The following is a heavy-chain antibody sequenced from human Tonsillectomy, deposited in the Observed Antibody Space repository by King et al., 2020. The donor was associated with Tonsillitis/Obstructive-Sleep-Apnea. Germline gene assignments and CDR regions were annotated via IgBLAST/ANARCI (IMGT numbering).Heavy chain of an antibody. V-gene: IGHV3-15*07. CDR1: GFTFSNAW. J-gene: IGHJ6*02. D-gene: IGHD3-16*01. CDR3: VGGIGTMAYYGMDV. CDR2: IKSKTDGGTT. Sequence: VQLVESGGGLVKPGGSLRLSCAASGFTFSNAWMNWVRQAPGKGLEWVGRIKSKTDGGTTDYAAPVKGRFTISRDDSKHTLYLQMNSLKTEDTAVYYCVGGIGTMAYYGMDVWGQGTTVTVSS.